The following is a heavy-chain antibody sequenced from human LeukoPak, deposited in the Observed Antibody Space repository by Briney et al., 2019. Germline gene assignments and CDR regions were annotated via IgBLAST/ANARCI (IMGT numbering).Heavy chain of an antibody. CDR1: PESFRGNS. J-gene: IGHJ5*02. V-gene: IGHV4-34*01. D-gene: IGHD1-1*01. CDR3: ERVGRHVFRLLLGFDP. CDR2: INHSGSP. Sequence: PESLCLTPALLPESFRGNSWRWIRQTPSKGSHWTGEINHSGSPNYNPSLKCRVNICVDTSKNQFSVWLSSVPAADPAVYSCERVGRHVFRLLLGFDPWGQGTLVTVSS.